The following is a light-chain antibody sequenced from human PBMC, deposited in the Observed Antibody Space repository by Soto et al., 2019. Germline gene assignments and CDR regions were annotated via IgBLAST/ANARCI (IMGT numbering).Light chain of an antibody. V-gene: IGLV2-14*01. CDR2: DVT. Sequence: QSGLSQPPSVSGSPGQSITISCTGTSSDVGGFEYVSWYQHQPGKAPKLIIYDVTKRPSGVSNRFSGSKSGNTASLTISGIQAEDEGDYYCGSITRSSTSVFGTGTKVTVL. CDR3: GSITRSSTSV. CDR1: SSDVGGFEY. J-gene: IGLJ1*01.